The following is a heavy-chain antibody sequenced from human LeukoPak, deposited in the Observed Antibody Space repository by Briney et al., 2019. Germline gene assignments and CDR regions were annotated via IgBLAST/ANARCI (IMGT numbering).Heavy chain of an antibody. CDR3: ARESYDILTGHQLYYFDY. V-gene: IGHV1-69*04. J-gene: IGHJ4*02. CDR1: GGTFSSYA. CDR2: IIPILGIA. D-gene: IGHD3-9*01. Sequence: SVKVSCKASGGTFSSYAISWVRQAPGQGLEWMGRIIPILGIANYAQKFQGRVTITADKSTSTACMELSSLRSEDTAVYYCARESYDILTGHQLYYFDYWGQGTLVTVSS.